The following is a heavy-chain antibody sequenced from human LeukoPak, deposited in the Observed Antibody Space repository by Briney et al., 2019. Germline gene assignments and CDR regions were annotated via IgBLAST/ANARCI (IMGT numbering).Heavy chain of an antibody. Sequence: GSLRLSCVASGFPFSSYWMTWVRQAPGKGLEWVSTISGGGGSTYYADSVKGRFTISRDNSKNTLYLQVNSLRAEDTAVYYCAKGGKWDVTPFDYWGQGTLVTVSS. D-gene: IGHD1-26*01. CDR1: GFPFSSYW. V-gene: IGHV3-23*01. CDR2: ISGGGGST. J-gene: IGHJ4*02. CDR3: AKGGKWDVTPFDY.